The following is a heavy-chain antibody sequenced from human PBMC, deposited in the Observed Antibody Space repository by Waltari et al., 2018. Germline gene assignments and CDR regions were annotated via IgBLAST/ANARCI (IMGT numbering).Heavy chain of an antibody. CDR2: IYPGDSDT. D-gene: IGHD3-22*01. V-gene: IGHV5-51*03. Sequence: EVQLVQSGAEVKKPGESLKISCKGSGYSFTSYWIGWVRQIPGKGLEWMGIIYPGDSDTRYSPSFQGQVTISADKSISTAYLQWSSLKASDTAMYYCARLVVDSSGSIYYYYGMDVWGQGTTVTVSS. J-gene: IGHJ6*02. CDR3: ARLVVDSSGSIYYYYGMDV. CDR1: GYSFTSYW.